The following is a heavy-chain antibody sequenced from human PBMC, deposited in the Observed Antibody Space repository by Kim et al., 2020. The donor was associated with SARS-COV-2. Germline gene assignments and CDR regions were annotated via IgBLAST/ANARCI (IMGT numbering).Heavy chain of an antibody. CDR3: ATQETTVDFDY. Sequence: GGSLRLSCAASGFTFSSYGMHWVRQAPGKGLEWVAVISYDGSNKYYADSVKGRFTISRDNSKNTLYLQMNSLRAEDTAVYYCATQETTVDFDYWGQGTLVTVSS. J-gene: IGHJ4*02. D-gene: IGHD4-17*01. CDR2: ISYDGSNK. CDR1: GFTFSSYG. V-gene: IGHV3-30*03.